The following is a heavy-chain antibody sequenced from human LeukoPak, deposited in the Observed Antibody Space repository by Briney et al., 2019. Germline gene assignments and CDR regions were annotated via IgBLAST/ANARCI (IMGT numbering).Heavy chain of an antibody. Sequence: ASVKVSCKASGYTFTGYYIHWVRQAPGQGLEWMGWINPTSGGTNYAQKFQDRVTMTRDTSISTAYMEVGRLRSADTAVYYCARSPHILTGENFDYWGQGTLVTVSS. CDR2: INPTSGGT. J-gene: IGHJ4*02. CDR1: GYTFTGYY. D-gene: IGHD3-9*01. CDR3: ARSPHILTGENFDY. V-gene: IGHV1-2*02.